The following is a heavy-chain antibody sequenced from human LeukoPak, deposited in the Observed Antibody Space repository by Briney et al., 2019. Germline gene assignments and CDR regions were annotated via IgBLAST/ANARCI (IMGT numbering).Heavy chain of an antibody. CDR2: ISGSGGST. D-gene: IGHD3-22*01. V-gene: IGHV3-23*01. Sequence: PGGSLRLSCAASGFTFSNYAMSWVRQAPGQGLEWFSAISGSGGSTYYADSVKGRFTISTDNSKNTLYLQMNSLRAEDTAVYYCAKCYYDSSGYYFGAFDIWGQGTMVTVSS. CDR1: GFTFSNYA. CDR3: AKCYYDSSGYYFGAFDI. J-gene: IGHJ3*02.